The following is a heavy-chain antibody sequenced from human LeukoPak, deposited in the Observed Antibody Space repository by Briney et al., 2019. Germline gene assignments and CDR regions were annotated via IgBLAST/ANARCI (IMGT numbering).Heavy chain of an antibody. V-gene: IGHV1-8*01. J-gene: IGHJ3*02. CDR1: GYTFTSYD. CDR2: MNPNSGNT. D-gene: IGHD3-22*01. CDR3: ARGHTYYYDSSGYPDAFDI. Sequence: ASVKVSCKASGYTFTSYDINWVRQATGQGLEWMGWMNPNSGNTGYAQKFQGRVTMTRNTSISTAYMELSSLRSEDTAVYYCARGHTYYYDSSGYPDAFDIWGQGTMVTVSS.